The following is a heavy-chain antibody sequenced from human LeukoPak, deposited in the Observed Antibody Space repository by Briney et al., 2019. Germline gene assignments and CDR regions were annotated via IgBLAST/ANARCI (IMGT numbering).Heavy chain of an antibody. J-gene: IGHJ4*02. Sequence: GGSLRLSCAASGFTFSNYYMRWIRQAPGKGLEWLSYITDSDSTTSYADSVKGRFTVSRDNAKNSLYLQMNSLRVEDTAVYFCARIYCGGDCPHYYFDHWGQGTLVTVSS. CDR3: ARIYCGGDCPHYYFDH. D-gene: IGHD2-21*02. V-gene: IGHV3-11*04. CDR1: GFTFSNYY. CDR2: ITDSDSTT.